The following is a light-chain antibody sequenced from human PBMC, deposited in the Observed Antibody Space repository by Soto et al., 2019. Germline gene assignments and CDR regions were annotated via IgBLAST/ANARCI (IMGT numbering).Light chain of an antibody. CDR2: EVS. V-gene: IGLV2-14*01. Sequence: QSVLTQPASVSGSPGQSITISCTGTSSDVGGYNYVSWYQQHPGKAPKLMISEVSNRPSGVSNRFSGSTSGNTASLTISGLQAEDEDDYYCSSYTSSSTRVFGTGTKVTVL. CDR1: SSDVGGYNY. CDR3: SSYTSSSTRV. J-gene: IGLJ1*01.